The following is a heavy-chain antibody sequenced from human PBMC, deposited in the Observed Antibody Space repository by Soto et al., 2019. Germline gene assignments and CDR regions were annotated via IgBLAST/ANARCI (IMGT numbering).Heavy chain of an antibody. Sequence: SDTLSLTCNVSGRSMISYYWSWIRQPAGKGLEWIGRIYTGGNINYNPSLKSRVTMSVDTSKSQFSLSLTYGTAADPAVYYCAREGDDRHFFFDSWGQGTLVTVSS. CDR3: AREGDDRHFFFDS. V-gene: IGHV4-4*07. J-gene: IGHJ4*02. CDR2: IYTGGNI. CDR1: GRSMISYY. D-gene: IGHD3-3*02.